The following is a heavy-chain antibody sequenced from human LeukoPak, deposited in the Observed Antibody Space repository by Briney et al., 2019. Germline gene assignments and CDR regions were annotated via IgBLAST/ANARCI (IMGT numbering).Heavy chain of an antibody. V-gene: IGHV3-53*01. Sequence: GGSLRLSCAASGFTVSSSYMSWVRQAPGKGLEWVSVIYSGGSTYYADSVKGRFTISRDNSKNTLYLQMNSLRAEDTAVYYCAREEPLGGSGYSYGYFDYWGQGTLVTVSS. CDR1: GFTVSSSY. D-gene: IGHD5-18*01. J-gene: IGHJ4*02. CDR2: IYSGGST. CDR3: AREEPLGGSGYSYGYFDY.